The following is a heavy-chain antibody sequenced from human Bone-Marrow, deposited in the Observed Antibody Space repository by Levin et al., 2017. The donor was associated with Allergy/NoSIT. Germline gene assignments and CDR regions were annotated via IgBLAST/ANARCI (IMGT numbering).Heavy chain of an antibody. D-gene: IGHD3-22*01. CDR1: GGTFSSYA. J-gene: IGHJ4*02. V-gene: IGHV1-69*13. CDR3: ASEYYDSSGYYELDY. Sequence: ASVKVSCKASGGTFSSYAISWVRQAPGQGLEWMGGIIPIFGTANYAQKFQGRVTITADESTSTAYMELSSLRSEDTAVYYCASEYYDSSGYYELDYWGQGTLVTVSS. CDR2: IIPIFGTA.